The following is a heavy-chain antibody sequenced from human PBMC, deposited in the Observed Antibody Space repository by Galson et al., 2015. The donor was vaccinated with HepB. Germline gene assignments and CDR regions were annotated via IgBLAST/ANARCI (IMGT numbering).Heavy chain of an antibody. CDR1: GFNFNYYA. CDR3: VKEDILSGFSVGSFHV. D-gene: IGHD3-9*01. J-gene: IGHJ3*01. Sequence: SLRLSCAASGFNFNYYAMHWVRQAPGRGLEYISGITNDGVGTNYADSVNGRFTISRDNARKSLNLQVTSLRPEDTALYYCVKEDILSGFSVGSFHVWGQGTMGTVSS. CDR2: ITNDGVGT. V-gene: IGHV3-64D*06.